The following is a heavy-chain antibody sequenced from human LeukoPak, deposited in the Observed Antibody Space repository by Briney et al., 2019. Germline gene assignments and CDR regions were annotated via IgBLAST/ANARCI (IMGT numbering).Heavy chain of an antibody. D-gene: IGHD2-15*01. Sequence: SGKVSCKASGGTFSSYAISWVRQAPGQGLEWMGGTIPIFGTANYAQKFQGRVTITADESTSTAYMELSSLRSEDTAVYYCARDWGLYCSGGSCYSGYFQHWGQGTLVTVSS. CDR2: TIPIFGTA. J-gene: IGHJ1*01. CDR1: GGTFSSYA. V-gene: IGHV1-69*13. CDR3: ARDWGLYCSGGSCYSGYFQH.